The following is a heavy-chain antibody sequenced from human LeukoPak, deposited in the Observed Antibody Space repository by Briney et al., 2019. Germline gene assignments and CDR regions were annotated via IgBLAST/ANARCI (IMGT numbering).Heavy chain of an antibody. CDR2: IYYSGST. V-gene: IGHV4-39*07. Sequence: SETLSLTCTVSGGSISSSSYYWGWMRQPPGTGLEWIGSIYYSGSTYYNPSLKSRVTISVDTSKNQFSLKLSSVTAADTALYYCARDQRAVSEFDYWGQGTLVTVSS. CDR3: ARDQRAVSEFDY. CDR1: GGSISSSSYY. D-gene: IGHD6-19*01. J-gene: IGHJ4*02.